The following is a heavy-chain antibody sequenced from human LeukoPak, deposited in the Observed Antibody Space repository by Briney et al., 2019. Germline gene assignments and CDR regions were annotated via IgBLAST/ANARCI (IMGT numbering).Heavy chain of an antibody. CDR1: GYTFTGYY. J-gene: IGHJ4*02. CDR3: ARANIAARTFDY. CDR2: INPNSGGT. V-gene: IGHV1-2*02. D-gene: IGHD6-6*01. Sequence: GASVKVSCKASGYTFTGYYMHWVRQAPRQGLEWMGWINPNSGGTNYAQKFQGRVTMTRDTSISTAYMELSRLRSDDTAVYYCARANIAARTFDYWGQGTLVTVSS.